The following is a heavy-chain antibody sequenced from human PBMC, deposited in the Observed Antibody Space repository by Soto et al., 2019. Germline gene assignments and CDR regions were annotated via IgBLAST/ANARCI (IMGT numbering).Heavy chain of an antibody. D-gene: IGHD3-10*01. Sequence: PGGSLRLSCTASGITVSSNYLSWVRQAPGMGLEWVSISYSGGATYYTDSVQGRFRFSRDNSKNSLYLQMNSLRAEDTAVYYCARLPLNSYGSGSHYFDYWGQGILVTVSS. CDR2: SYSGGAT. V-gene: IGHV3-53*01. CDR3: ARLPLNSYGSGSHYFDY. J-gene: IGHJ4*02. CDR1: GITVSSNY.